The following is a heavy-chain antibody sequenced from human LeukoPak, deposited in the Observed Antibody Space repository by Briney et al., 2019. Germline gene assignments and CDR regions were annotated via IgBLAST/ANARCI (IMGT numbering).Heavy chain of an antibody. J-gene: IGHJ6*03. CDR2: IYTSGST. CDR1: GGSISSGSYY. Sequence: TSETLSLTCTVSGGSISSGSYYWSWIRQPAGKGLEWIGRIYTSGSTNYNPSLKSRVTISVDTSKNQFSLKLSSVTAADTAVYYCARDLRFNYYYYYMDVWGKGTTVTVSS. CDR3: ARDLRFNYYYYYMDV. D-gene: IGHD3-3*01. V-gene: IGHV4-61*02.